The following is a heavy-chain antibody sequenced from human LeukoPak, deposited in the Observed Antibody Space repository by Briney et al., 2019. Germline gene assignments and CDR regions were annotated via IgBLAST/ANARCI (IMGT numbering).Heavy chain of an antibody. V-gene: IGHV1-69*05. D-gene: IGHD6-6*01. CDR1: GGTFSSYA. Sequence: SVKVSCKASGGTFSSYAISWVRQAPGQGLEWMGRIFPIFGTANYAQKFQGRVTITTDESTSTAYMELSSLRSEDTAVYYCARVWQLVHNWFDPWGQGTLVTVSS. CDR2: IFPIFGTA. J-gene: IGHJ5*02. CDR3: ARVWQLVHNWFDP.